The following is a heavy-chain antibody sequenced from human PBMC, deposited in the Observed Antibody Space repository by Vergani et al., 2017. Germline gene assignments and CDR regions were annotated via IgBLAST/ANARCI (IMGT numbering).Heavy chain of an antibody. Sequence: QVQLVESGGGVVQPGRSLRLSCAASGFTFSSYGMHWVRQAPGKGLEWVAVIWYDGSKKYYADSVKGRFTISRDNSKNTRYLQMNSLRAEDTAVYYCAKGEGGWKVAAEYFQHWGQGTLVTVSS. J-gene: IGHJ1*01. D-gene: IGHD6-19*01. CDR1: GFTFSSYG. CDR2: IWYDGSKK. V-gene: IGHV3-33*06. CDR3: AKGEGGWKVAAEYFQH.